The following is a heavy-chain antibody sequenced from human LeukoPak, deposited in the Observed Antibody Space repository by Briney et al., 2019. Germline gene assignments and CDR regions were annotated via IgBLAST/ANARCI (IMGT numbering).Heavy chain of an antibody. CDR3: ARRERCCSGWYEDH. Sequence: ASVKVSCKAVGYISSSYGISWVRPAPGQGLEWMGWISGYNGDTNYAQNLHDRLTMSTDTSTSTAYMELTSLRSDDTAVYYCARRERCCSGWYEDHWGQGTLVTVSS. D-gene: IGHD6-19*01. J-gene: IGHJ4*02. CDR1: GYISSSYG. V-gene: IGHV1-18*01. CDR2: ISGYNGDT.